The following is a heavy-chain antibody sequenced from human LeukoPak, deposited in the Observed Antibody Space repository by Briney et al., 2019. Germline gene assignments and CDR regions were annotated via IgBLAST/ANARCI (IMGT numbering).Heavy chain of an antibody. Sequence: GSSVKVSCKASGGTFSRHEISWVRQAPGQGLEWMGGIIPIPRTANYAQNFQGRVTITVDESTSTVYMELRSLRSDDTAAYYCARDFTSEDAFDIWGQGTLVTVSS. CDR1: GGTFSRHE. V-gene: IGHV1-69*01. D-gene: IGHD1-14*01. CDR2: IIPIPRTA. CDR3: ARDFTSEDAFDI. J-gene: IGHJ3*02.